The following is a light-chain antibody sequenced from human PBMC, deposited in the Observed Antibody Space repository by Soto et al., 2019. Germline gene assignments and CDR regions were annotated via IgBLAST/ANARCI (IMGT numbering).Light chain of an antibody. CDR2: AAS. V-gene: IGKV1-27*01. CDR3: QNYNTAPHT. CDR1: QGISNS. J-gene: IGKJ1*01. Sequence: DIQMTQSPSSLSASVGDRVTITCRASQGISNSLIWYQQKPGKVPKVLIYAASTLRSGAPSRFSGSGSGTDFTLTISSLQPEDVATYYCQNYNTAPHTFGPGTKVEIK.